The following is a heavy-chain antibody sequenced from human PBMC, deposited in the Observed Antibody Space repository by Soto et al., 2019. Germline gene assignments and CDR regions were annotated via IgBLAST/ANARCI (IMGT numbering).Heavy chain of an antibody. J-gene: IGHJ4*02. CDR2: IYHSGRA. D-gene: IGHD3-22*01. CDR3: ARDKESSGYYLDFDS. CDR1: GYSISSGYY. Sequence: SETLSLTCAVSGYSISSGYYWGWIRQPPGKGLEWIANIYHSGRANYNPSLKGRVSMSVDTPKKQFSLTLSSVTAADTAAYYCARDKESSGYYLDFDSWGQGTLVTVSS. V-gene: IGHV4-38-2*02.